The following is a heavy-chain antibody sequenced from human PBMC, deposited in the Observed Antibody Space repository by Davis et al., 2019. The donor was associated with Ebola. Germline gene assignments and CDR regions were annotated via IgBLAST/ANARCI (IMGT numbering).Heavy chain of an antibody. V-gene: IGHV1-18*01. J-gene: IGHJ4*02. Sequence: AASVKVSCKTSGYIFTRHGISWVRQAPGQGLEWMGWISPYNGNTNYAQKFQGRVTMTTDTSTSTAYMELRSLRHDDTAVYYCARGALDYGDYENYWGQGTLVTVSS. CDR3: ARGALDYGDYENY. D-gene: IGHD4-17*01. CDR1: GYIFTRHG. CDR2: ISPYNGNT.